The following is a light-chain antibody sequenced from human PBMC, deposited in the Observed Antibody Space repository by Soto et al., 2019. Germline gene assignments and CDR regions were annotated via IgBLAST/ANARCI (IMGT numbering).Light chain of an antibody. CDR2: DAS. CDR3: QQYPWT. V-gene: IGKV1-5*01. CDR1: QSISSW. J-gene: IGKJ1*01. Sequence: DIQMTQSPSTLSASVGDRVTITCRASQSISSWLAWYQQKPGKAPKLLIYDASSLESGVPSRFSGSGSGTEFTLTISSRQPDDFATYYCQQYPWTFGQVTKVEIK.